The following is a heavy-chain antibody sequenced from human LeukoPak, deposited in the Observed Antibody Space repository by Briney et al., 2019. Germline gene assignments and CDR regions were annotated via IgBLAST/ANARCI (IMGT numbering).Heavy chain of an antibody. D-gene: IGHD3-10*01. J-gene: IGHJ3*02. CDR1: SYTFNNYG. V-gene: IGHV1-18*01. CDR3: ARQSFFTNVRGDDAFDI. Sequence: ASVKVSCKASSYTFNNYGISWVRQAPGQGLEWMGWTSAYNGNTKYVQKLQGRVTMTTDTSTTTAYMDLRGLTSDDTAVYYCARQSFFTNVRGDDAFDIWGQGTMVTVSS. CDR2: TSAYNGNT.